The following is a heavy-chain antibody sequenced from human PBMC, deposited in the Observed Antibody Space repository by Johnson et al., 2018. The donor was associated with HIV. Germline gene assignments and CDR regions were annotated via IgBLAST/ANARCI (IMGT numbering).Heavy chain of an antibody. D-gene: IGHD2-2*01. CDR3: ARVSCSSTSCLGDGAFDI. CDR1: GFTFDDYG. V-gene: IGHV3-20*04. Sequence: MQLVESGGGVVRPGGSLRLSCAASGFTFDDYGMSWVRQVPGKGLEWVSGINWNGGNIGYAESVKGRFTIARDNAKNSLYLQMNSLRAEDTALYYCARVSCSSTSCLGDGAFDIWGQGTMVTVSS. CDR2: INWNGGNI. J-gene: IGHJ3*02.